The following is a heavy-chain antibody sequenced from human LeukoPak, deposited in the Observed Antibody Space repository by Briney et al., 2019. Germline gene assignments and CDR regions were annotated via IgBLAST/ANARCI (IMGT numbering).Heavy chain of an antibody. Sequence: PGGSLRLSCAASGFTFSSYAMHWVRQAPGKGLEWVAVISYDGSNKYYADSVKGRFTISRDNSKNTLYLQMNSLRAEDTAVYYCARGSGDAYYDSSGYLDYWGQGTLVTVSS. CDR1: GFTFSSYA. J-gene: IGHJ4*02. D-gene: IGHD3-22*01. V-gene: IGHV3-30-3*01. CDR3: ARGSGDAYYDSSGYLDY. CDR2: ISYDGSNK.